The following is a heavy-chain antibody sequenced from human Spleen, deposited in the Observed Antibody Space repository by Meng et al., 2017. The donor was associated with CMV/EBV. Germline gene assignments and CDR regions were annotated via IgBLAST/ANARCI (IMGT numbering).Heavy chain of an antibody. V-gene: IGHV3-53*01. CDR3: ASEGGGSYFSDFGGY. Sequence: GESLKISCAASGFIFRSYAMTWVRQAPGKGLEWVSLIYSGGSTFYADSVKGRFTISRDNSKNTLYLQVNSLRAEDTAVYYCASEGGGSYFSDFGGYWGQGTLFTVSS. CDR1: GFIFRSYA. D-gene: IGHD1-26*01. CDR2: IYSGGST. J-gene: IGHJ4*02.